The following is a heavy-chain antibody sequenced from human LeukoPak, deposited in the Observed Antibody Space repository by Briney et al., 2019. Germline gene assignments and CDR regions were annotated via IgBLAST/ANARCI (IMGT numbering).Heavy chain of an antibody. V-gene: IGHV3-74*01. CDR2: INIDGSST. D-gene: IGHD3-10*01. J-gene: IGHJ5*02. CDR3: ARAVYYGSGTYVP. CDR1: GFTFSSYW. Sequence: PGGSLRLSCAASGFTFSSYWMHWVRQAPGKGLVWVSRINIDGSSTHYAVSVKGRFTISRDNTKNTLYLQMNSLRANDTAVYYCARAVYYGSGTYVPWGQGTLVTVSS.